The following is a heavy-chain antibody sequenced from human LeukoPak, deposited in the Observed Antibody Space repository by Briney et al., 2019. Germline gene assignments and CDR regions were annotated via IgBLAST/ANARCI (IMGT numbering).Heavy chain of an antibody. V-gene: IGHV1-18*04. J-gene: IGHJ4*02. CDR3: ARHGGIGPKRDYFDY. CDR2: LSTDNGDT. Sequence: ASVKVSCKASGYTFTGYYMHWVRQAPGQGLEWMGWLSTDNGDTNYAQKFQGRVTMTTDTSTTTAHTELRSLTSDDTAIYYCARHGGIGPKRDYFDYWGPGTLVTVSS. CDR1: GYTFTGYY. D-gene: IGHD3-16*01.